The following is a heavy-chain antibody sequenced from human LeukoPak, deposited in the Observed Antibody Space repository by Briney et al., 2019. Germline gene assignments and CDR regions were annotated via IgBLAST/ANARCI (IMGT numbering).Heavy chain of an antibody. CDR1: GGSISSYY. V-gene: IGHV4-59*01. D-gene: IGHD3-10*01. J-gene: IGHJ3*02. CDR3: AKSNGYGLIDI. CDR2: INYNGNT. Sequence: SETLSLTCTVSGGSISSYYWSWIRQTPGKGLEWIGYINYNGNTNYNPSLKSRVTISVDTSKNQFSLRLSSVTAADTAVYYCAKSNGYGLIDIWGQGTMVTVSS.